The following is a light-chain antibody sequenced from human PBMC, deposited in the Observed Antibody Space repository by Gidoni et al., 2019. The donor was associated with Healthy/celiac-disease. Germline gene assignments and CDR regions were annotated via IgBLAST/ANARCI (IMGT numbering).Light chain of an antibody. CDR1: QSVSSSY. V-gene: IGKV3-20*01. CDR2: GAA. CDR3: QQYGSSPLWT. J-gene: IGKJ1*01. Sequence: EIVLTQAPGTLSLSPGERATLSCRASQSVSSSYVAWYQQKPGQAPRLLIYGAASRATGIPDRVSGGGSGTDFTLTLSRLEHEDFAVYYCQQYGSSPLWTFGQGTKVEIK.